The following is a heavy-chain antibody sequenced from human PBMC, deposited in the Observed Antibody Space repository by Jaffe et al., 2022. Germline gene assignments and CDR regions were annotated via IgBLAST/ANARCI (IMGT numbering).Heavy chain of an antibody. CDR3: ARCRRDYIWGSYRIYYFDY. V-gene: IGHV4-59*01. Sequence: QVQLQESGPGLVKPSETLSLTCTVSGGSISSYYWSWIRQPPGKGLEWIGYIYYSGSTNYNPSLKSRVTISVDTSKNQFSLKLSSVTAADTAVYYCARCRRDYIWGSYRIYYFDYWGQGTLVTVSS. CDR1: GGSISSYY. CDR2: IYYSGST. J-gene: IGHJ4*02. D-gene: IGHD3-16*02.